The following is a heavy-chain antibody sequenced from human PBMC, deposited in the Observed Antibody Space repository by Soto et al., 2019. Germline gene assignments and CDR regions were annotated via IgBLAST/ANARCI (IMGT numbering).Heavy chain of an antibody. D-gene: IGHD6-19*01. CDR2: IYYSGST. CDR1: GGSISSSSYY. Sequence: SETLSLTCTVSGGSISSSSYYWGWIRQPPGKGLEWIGSIYYSGSTYYNPSLKSRVTISVDTSKNQFSLKLSSVTAADTAVYYCASQRSESKIAVAVYYYYGMDVWGQGTTVTVSS. V-gene: IGHV4-39*01. CDR3: ASQRSESKIAVAVYYYYGMDV. J-gene: IGHJ6*02.